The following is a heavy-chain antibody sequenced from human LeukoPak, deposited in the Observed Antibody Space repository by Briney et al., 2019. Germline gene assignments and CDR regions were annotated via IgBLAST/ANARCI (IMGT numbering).Heavy chain of an antibody. CDR2: ISSSSSYI. CDR3: ARPRIYGDYPPGLFYY. CDR1: GFTFSSYS. J-gene: IGHJ4*02. Sequence: GGSQRLSCAASGFTFSSYSMNWVRQAPGKGLEWVSSISSSSSYIYYADSVKGRFTISRDNAKNSLYLQMNSLRAEDTAVYYCARPRIYGDYPPGLFYYWGQGTLVTVSS. V-gene: IGHV3-21*01. D-gene: IGHD4-17*01.